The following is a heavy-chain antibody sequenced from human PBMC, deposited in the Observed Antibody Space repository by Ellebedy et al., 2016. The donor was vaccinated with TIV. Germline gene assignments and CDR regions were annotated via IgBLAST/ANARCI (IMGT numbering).Heavy chain of an antibody. V-gene: IGHV4-39*07. CDR1: GGSISSSSYY. J-gene: IGHJ4*02. CDR2: IYYSGST. Sequence: MPSETLSLTCTVSGGSISSSSYYRDWIRQPPGKGLEWIGSIYYSGSTFYNPTLKSRATISVDTSKNQFSLKLSSVTAADTAVYYCAGGRDTAMTGTGHDYWGQGTLVTVSS. D-gene: IGHD5-18*01. CDR3: AGGRDTAMTGTGHDY.